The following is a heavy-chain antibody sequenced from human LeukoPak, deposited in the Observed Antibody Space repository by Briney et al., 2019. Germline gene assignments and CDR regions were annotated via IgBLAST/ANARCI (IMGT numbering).Heavy chain of an antibody. CDR1: GFIFSSYW. D-gene: IGHD3-3*01. Sequence: GGSLRLSCAVSGFIFSSYWMGWVRQAPGKGLEWVANIKRDGSEKYYVDSVKGRFTISRDNAQNSLYLQMDSLRAEDTAVYFCARDKEAAVDFWSGYYPLWGQGTLVTASS. CDR3: ARDKEAAVDFWSGYYPL. V-gene: IGHV3-7*01. CDR2: IKRDGSEK. J-gene: IGHJ4*02.